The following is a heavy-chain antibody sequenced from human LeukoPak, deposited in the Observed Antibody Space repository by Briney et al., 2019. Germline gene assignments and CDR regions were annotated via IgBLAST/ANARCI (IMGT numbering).Heavy chain of an antibody. CDR3: ARDRAASSDWLDYYFDY. CDR2: IWSDGSYK. J-gene: IGHJ4*02. CDR1: GFTFSNYG. V-gene: IGHV3-33*01. D-gene: IGHD6-19*01. Sequence: GRSLRLSCAASGFTFSNYGMHWVRQAPGKGLEWVAVIWSDGSYKYYADSVKGRFTISRDNSKNTLYLQMNSLRAEDTAMYYCARDRAASSDWLDYYFDYCGQGTLVTVSS.